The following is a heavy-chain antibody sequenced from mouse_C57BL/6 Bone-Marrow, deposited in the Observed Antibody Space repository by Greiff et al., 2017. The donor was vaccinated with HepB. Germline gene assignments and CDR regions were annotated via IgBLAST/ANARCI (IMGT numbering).Heavy chain of an antibody. CDR2: INPNNGGT. J-gene: IGHJ3*01. V-gene: IGHV1-26*01. CDR1: GYTFTDYY. CDR3: ARSRDYDVGLFAY. Sequence: VQLQQSGSELVKPGASVKISCKASGYTFTDYYMNWVKQSHGKSLEWIGDINPNNGGTSYNQKFKGKATLTVDKSSSTAYMELRSLTSEDSAVYYCARSRDYDVGLFAYWGQGTLVTVSA. D-gene: IGHD2-4*01.